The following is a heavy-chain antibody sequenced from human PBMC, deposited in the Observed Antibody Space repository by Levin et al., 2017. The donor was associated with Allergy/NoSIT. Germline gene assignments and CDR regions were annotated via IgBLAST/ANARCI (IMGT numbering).Heavy chain of an antibody. CDR1: GFTFSSYA. CDR3: AKDRRDGYNSVDY. D-gene: IGHD5-24*01. CDR2: ITGSGGST. J-gene: IGHJ4*02. V-gene: IGHV3-23*01. Sequence: GGSLRLSCAASGFTFSSYAMSWVRQAPGKGLEWVSHITGSGGSTYYADSVKGRFTISRDNSKNTLYLQLNSLRAEDTAVYYCAKDRRDGYNSVDYWGQGTLVTVSS.